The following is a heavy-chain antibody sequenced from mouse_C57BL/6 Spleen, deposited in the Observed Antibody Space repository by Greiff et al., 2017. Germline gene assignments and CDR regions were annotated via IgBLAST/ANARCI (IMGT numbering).Heavy chain of an antibody. CDR3: ARLTGTWAMDY. CDR1: GFTFSSYT. CDR2: ISGGGGNT. D-gene: IGHD4-1*01. V-gene: IGHV5-9*01. J-gene: IGHJ4*01. Sequence: EVQGVESGGGLVKPGGSLKLSCAASGFTFSSYTMSWVRQTPEKRLEWVATISGGGGNTYYPDSVKGRFTISRDNAKNTLYLQMSSLRSEDTALYYCARLTGTWAMDYWGQGTSVTVSS.